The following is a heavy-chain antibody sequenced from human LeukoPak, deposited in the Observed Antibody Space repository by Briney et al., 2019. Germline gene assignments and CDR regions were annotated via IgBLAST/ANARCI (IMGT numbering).Heavy chain of an antibody. D-gene: IGHD3-22*01. CDR1: GFTFSSYS. CDR3: ARETYYYDSSGYFDN. CDR2: ISSSSSYI. V-gene: IGHV3-21*01. J-gene: IGHJ4*02. Sequence: GGSLRLSCAASGFTFSSYSMHWVRQAPGKGLEWVSSISSSSSYIYYADSVKGRFTISRDNAENSLYLQMNSLRAEDTAVYYCARETYYYDSSGYFDNWGQGTLVTVSS.